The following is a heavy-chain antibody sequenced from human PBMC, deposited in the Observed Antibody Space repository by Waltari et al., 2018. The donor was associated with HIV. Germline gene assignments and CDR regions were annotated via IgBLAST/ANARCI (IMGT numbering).Heavy chain of an antibody. V-gene: IGHV1-18*01. Sequence: QLMQSGPEMRKPGASVKISCRAAGYDVPSYGITWVRRAPGQGLEGGGWIWAYDGNVVIERGFKYRVRLTTDTSTTTAFLEVRSLRVDDTAVYYCVRGGGTWTQETHYYKGLDVWGHGTTVTVSS. J-gene: IGHJ6*02. CDR1: GYDVPSYG. CDR2: IWAYDGNV. CDR3: VRGGGTWTQETHYYKGLDV. D-gene: IGHD3-22*01.